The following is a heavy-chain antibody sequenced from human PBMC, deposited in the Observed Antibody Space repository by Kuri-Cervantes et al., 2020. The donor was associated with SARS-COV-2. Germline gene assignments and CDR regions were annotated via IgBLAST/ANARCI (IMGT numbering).Heavy chain of an antibody. CDR3: ATEYRSSGKAGCFDY. D-gene: IGHD6-6*01. CDR2: ISSDGSAQ. V-gene: IGHV3-30*09. J-gene: IGHJ4*02. CDR1: GFNLSYFH. Sequence: GESLKISCAASGFNLSYFHVHWVRQAPGKGLQWVALISSDGSAQSYADSVKGRFAMSRDNSKNIVSLQMNSLTIEDTAIYSCATEYRSSGKAGCFDYWGQGTPVTDSS.